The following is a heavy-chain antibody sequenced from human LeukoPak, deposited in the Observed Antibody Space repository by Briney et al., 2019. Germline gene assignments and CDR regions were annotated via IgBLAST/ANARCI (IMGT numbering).Heavy chain of an antibody. D-gene: IGHD3-10*01. J-gene: IGHJ4*02. CDR2: ISGNSGSI. CDR3: AKDIDAYYYGSGSYGDHGD. CDR1: GFTFDDYA. V-gene: IGHV3-9*01. Sequence: PGRSLRLSCAASGFTFDDYAMHWVRQAPGKGLEWVSAISGNSGSIGYADSVKGRFTISRDNAKNSLYLQMNSLRAEDTALYYCAKDIDAYYYGSGSYGDHGDWGQGTLVTVSS.